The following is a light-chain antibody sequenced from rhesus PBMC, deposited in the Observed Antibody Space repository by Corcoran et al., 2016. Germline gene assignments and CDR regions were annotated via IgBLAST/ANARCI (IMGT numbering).Light chain of an antibody. CDR2: MAS. CDR3: QQYSRTPYT. V-gene: IGKV1-21*01. Sequence: DIQMTQSPSSLSTSVGDTVTITCRASQGISSWLAWYQQKPGKPPKLLIYMASTLQTGAPSRFSGSGSGTDFTLPISNLQSEDFGSYYCQQYSRTPYTFDPGTKLEIK. CDR1: QGISSW. J-gene: IGKJ3*01.